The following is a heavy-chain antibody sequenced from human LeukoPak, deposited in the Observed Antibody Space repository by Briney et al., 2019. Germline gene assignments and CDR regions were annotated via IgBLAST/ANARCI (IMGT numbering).Heavy chain of an antibody. CDR2: IYYSGST. CDR3: ARSASGSGIGYFDY. Sequence: TSETLSLTCTVSGGSISSSSHYWGWIRQPPGKGLEWIGSIYYSGSTYYNPSLKSRVTISVDTSKNQFSLKLSSVTAADTAVYYCARSASGSGIGYFDYWGQGTLVTVSS. V-gene: IGHV4-39*01. D-gene: IGHD1-1*01. J-gene: IGHJ4*02. CDR1: GGSISSSSHY.